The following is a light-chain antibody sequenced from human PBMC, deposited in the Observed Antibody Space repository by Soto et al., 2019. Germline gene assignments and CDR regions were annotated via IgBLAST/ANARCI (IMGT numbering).Light chain of an antibody. CDR3: SSYTTSNTRQIV. CDR2: DVS. Sequence: QSVLTQPASVSGSPGQSITISCTGTSSDLGGYNYVSWYQHHPGEAPKLLIYDVSNRPSGISNRFSGSKSDNTASLTISGLQPEDEADYYCSSYTTSNTRQIVFGTGTKVTVL. J-gene: IGLJ1*01. CDR1: SSDLGGYNY. V-gene: IGLV2-14*03.